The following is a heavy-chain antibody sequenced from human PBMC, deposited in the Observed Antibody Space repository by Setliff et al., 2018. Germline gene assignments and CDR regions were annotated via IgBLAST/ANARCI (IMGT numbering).Heavy chain of an antibody. CDR3: ARKGISALSGAFDM. V-gene: IGHV4-61*02. Sequence: TLSLTCTVSGGSISSGDYYWSWIRQPPGKGLEWIGRIYTNGSTNYNPSLKSRVTMSVDTSKNQFSLKLSSVTAADTAVYYCARKGISALSGAFDMWGQGTMVTVSS. J-gene: IGHJ3*02. CDR2: IYTNGST. CDR1: GGSISSGDYY. D-gene: IGHD1-26*01.